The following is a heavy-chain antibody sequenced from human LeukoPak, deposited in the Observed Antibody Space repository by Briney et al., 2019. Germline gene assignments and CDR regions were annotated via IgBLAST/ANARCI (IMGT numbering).Heavy chain of an antibody. CDR1: GGSISSGSYY. V-gene: IGHV4-61*02. CDR2: IYTSGST. J-gene: IGHJ4*02. D-gene: IGHD3-10*02. CDR3: ARATMFGDYFDY. Sequence: SETLSLTCTVSGGSISSGSYYWSWIRQPAGKGLEWIERIYTSGSTNYNPSLKSRVTISVDTSKNQFSLKLSSVTAADTAVYYCARATMFGDYFDYWGQGTLVTVSS.